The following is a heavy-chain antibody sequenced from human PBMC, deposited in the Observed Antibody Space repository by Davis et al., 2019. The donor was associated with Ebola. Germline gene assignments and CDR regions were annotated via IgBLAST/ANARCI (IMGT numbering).Heavy chain of an antibody. CDR3: AKDLGDSSGYYNLPFDY. CDR1: GFTFSSYA. D-gene: IGHD3-22*01. Sequence: GESPKISCAASGFTFSSYAMSWVRQAPGKGLEWVSAISGSGGSTYYADSVKGRFTISRDNSKNTLYLQMNSLRAEDTAVYYCAKDLGDSSGYYNLPFDYWGQGTLVTVSS. V-gene: IGHV3-23*01. J-gene: IGHJ4*02. CDR2: ISGSGGST.